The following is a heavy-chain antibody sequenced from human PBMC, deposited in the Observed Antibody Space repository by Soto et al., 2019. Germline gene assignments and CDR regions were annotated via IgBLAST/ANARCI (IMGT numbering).Heavy chain of an antibody. J-gene: IGHJ6*02. Sequence: QVQLEQSGAEVKKPGSSVKVSCKTSGGTFSNSAISWVRQAPGQGLEWMGGIMPIFRTPDYAQKFQDRVTITAAESTSTVIRELRGLRSDDRAVYYCASDKDRLQLGGNYYYILDVWGQGTTVTVSS. D-gene: IGHD4-4*01. CDR1: GGTFSNSA. CDR3: ASDKDRLQLGGNYYYILDV. CDR2: IMPIFRTP. V-gene: IGHV1-69*12.